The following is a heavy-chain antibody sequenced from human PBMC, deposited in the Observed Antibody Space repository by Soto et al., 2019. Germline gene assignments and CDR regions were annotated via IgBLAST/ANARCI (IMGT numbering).Heavy chain of an antibody. CDR3: ARGFGRFNY. Sequence: EVQLLESGGGLVQPGGSLRLSCGVSGFTFNDFEMNWVRQAPGKGPEWLAYIDGSGATKKYADSVRGRFTISRDNPNNSLFLQIISLSAADTAIYYCARGFGRFNYWGQGTLVSVSS. J-gene: IGHJ4*02. D-gene: IGHD3-10*01. CDR1: GFTFNDFE. V-gene: IGHV3-48*03. CDR2: IDGSGATK.